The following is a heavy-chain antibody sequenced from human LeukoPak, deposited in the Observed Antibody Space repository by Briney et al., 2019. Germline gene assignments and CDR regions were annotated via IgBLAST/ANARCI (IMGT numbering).Heavy chain of an antibody. CDR1: AYTFSEYL. D-gene: IGHD3-10*01. J-gene: IGHJ5*02. V-gene: IGHV1-46*01. CDR3: ARDLGLRGVTNWFDP. Sequence: ASVKVSCKASAYTFSEYLMHWVRQAPGQGLEWKGIIDPSGGSTVYAQKFQGRVTMTRDTSTSTVYMDLSSLRSDDTAVYYCARDLGLRGVTNWFDPWGQGTLVTVSS. CDR2: IDPSGGST.